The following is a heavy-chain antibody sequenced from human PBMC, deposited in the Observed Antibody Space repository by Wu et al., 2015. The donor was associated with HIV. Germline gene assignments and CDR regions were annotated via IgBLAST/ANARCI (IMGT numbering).Heavy chain of an antibody. Sequence: VQSGAEVKKPGASVKVSCKASGYTFTSYDINWVRQATGQGLEWMGWMNPNSGNTGYAQKFQGRVTITRNTSISTAYMELSSLRHEDTAIYYCARAGGVDYYDNWFDPWGQGTLVTVSS. D-gene: IGHD3-16*01. CDR2: MNPNSGNT. CDR3: ARAGGVDYYDNWFDP. J-gene: IGHJ5*02. V-gene: IGHV1-8*03. CDR1: GYTFTSYD.